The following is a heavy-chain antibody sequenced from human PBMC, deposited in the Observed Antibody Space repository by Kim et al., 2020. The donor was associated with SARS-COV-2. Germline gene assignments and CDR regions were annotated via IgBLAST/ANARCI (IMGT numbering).Heavy chain of an antibody. CDR3: TTVSMR. V-gene: IGHV3-15*01. CDR1: GIPFSNAW. CDR2: IKSKTDGGTV. D-gene: IGHD2-2*01. J-gene: IGHJ4*02. Sequence: GGSLRLSCAVSGIPFSNAWMNWVRQTPGKGLEWIGRIKSKTDGGTVDYAAPVKGRFTISRDDSKNTLFLLMNSLKTEDSGVDYCTTVSMRWGQGTLVTVSS.